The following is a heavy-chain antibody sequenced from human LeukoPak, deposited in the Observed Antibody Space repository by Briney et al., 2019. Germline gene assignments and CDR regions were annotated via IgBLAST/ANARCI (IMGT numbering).Heavy chain of an antibody. V-gene: IGHV3-23*01. CDR2: LSGSGGSP. CDR1: GFTFSSYA. Sequence: PGGSLRLSCAASGFTFSSYAMSWVRQAPGKGLEWVSGLSGSGGSPYFADSVKGRFTISRDNSKNTLYLQMNSLRAEDTAVYYCAKLRSVTMVRGPSLENWGQGTLVTVSS. D-gene: IGHD3-10*01. CDR3: AKLRSVTMVRGPSLEN. J-gene: IGHJ4*02.